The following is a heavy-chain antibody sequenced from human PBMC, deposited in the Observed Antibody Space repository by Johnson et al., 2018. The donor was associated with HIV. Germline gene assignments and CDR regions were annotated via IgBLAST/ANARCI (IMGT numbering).Heavy chain of an antibody. CDR3: ARRFVAGITVALDAFDI. D-gene: IGHD6-19*01. Sequence: EVQLVESGGGVVRPGGSLRLSCAASGFTFDDYGMSWVRQVPGKGLEWVSGLNWNGGSTGYADSVKGRFTISRDNAKNSLYLQMNSLRAEDTAVYYCARRFVAGITVALDAFDIWGQGTMVTVSS. J-gene: IGHJ3*02. CDR2: LNWNGGST. V-gene: IGHV3-20*04. CDR1: GFTFDDYG.